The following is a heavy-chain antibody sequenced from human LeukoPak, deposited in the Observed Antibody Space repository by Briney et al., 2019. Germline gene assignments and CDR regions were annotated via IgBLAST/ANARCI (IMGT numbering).Heavy chain of an antibody. Sequence: WASVKVSCKASGYTFTSYDINWVRQAPGQGLEWMGWMNPNSGNTDYAQKFQGRVTMTRNTSISTAYMERSSLRSEDTAVYYCARGLGRTAMVTRGGVRFDYWGQGTLVTVSS. CDR2: MNPNSGNT. CDR3: ARGLGRTAMVTRGGVRFDY. D-gene: IGHD5-18*01. V-gene: IGHV1-8*01. CDR1: GYTFTSYD. J-gene: IGHJ4*02.